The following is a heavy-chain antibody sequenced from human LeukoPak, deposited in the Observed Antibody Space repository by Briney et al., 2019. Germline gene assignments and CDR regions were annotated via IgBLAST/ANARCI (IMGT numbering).Heavy chain of an antibody. CDR3: AAQTDSGYYLDY. V-gene: IGHV3-30*02. CDR1: GFTFSSYG. J-gene: IGHJ4*02. CDR2: IRYDGSNK. D-gene: IGHD3-22*01. Sequence: PGGSLRLSCAASGFTFSSYGMHWVRQAPGKGLEWVAFIRYDGSNKYYADSVKGRFTISRDNSKNTLYLQMNSLRAEDTAVYYCAAQTDSGYYLDYWGQGTLVTVSS.